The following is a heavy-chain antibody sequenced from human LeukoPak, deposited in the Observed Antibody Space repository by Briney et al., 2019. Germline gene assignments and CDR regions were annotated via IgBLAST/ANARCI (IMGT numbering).Heavy chain of an antibody. V-gene: IGHV3-23*01. CDR2: VSGGGGFT. Sequence: GGSLGLSCAASGFTFSTYAMTWVRQAPGKGLEWVSGVSGGGGFTYYADSVKGRFTISRDNSRNTLYLQMNSLRAEDTAIYYCAKAVVSGRSFDYWGQGTLVTVSS. CDR3: AKAVVSGRSFDY. CDR1: GFTFSTYA. J-gene: IGHJ4*02. D-gene: IGHD6-19*01.